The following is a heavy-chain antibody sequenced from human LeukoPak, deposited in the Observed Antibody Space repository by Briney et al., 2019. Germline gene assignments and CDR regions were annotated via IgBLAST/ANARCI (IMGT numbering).Heavy chain of an antibody. D-gene: IGHD1-26*01. CDR3: ARSLDSSGSQLHYYYYMDV. Sequence: SETLSLTCTVSGGSISSYYWSWIRQPPGKGLEWIGSIYHSGSTCYNPSLKSRVTISVDTSKNQFSLKLSSVTAADTAVYYCARSLDSSGSQLHYYYYMDVWGKGTTVTVSS. CDR2: IYHSGST. J-gene: IGHJ6*03. V-gene: IGHV4-59*12. CDR1: GGSISSYY.